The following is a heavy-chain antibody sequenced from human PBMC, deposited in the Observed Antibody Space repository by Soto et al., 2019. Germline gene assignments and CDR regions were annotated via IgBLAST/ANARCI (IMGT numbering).Heavy chain of an antibody. J-gene: IGHJ4*02. CDR1: GFTFSSYS. CDR3: ARDDVGAKQDY. Sequence: EVQLVESGGGLVKPGGSLRLSCAASGFTFSSYSMNWVRQAPGKGLEWVSSISSSSSYIYYAYSVKGRFTISRDNAKNSLYLQMNSLRAEDTAVYYGARDDVGAKQDYWGQGTLVTVSS. CDR2: ISSSSSYI. V-gene: IGHV3-21*01. D-gene: IGHD1-26*01.